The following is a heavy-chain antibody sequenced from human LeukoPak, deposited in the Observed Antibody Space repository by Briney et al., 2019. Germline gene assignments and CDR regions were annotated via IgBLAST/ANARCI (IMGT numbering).Heavy chain of an antibody. CDR3: ARVWDYGDYVPLNWFDP. V-gene: IGHV4-34*01. CDR2: INHSGST. CDR1: GGSFSGYY. J-gene: IGHJ5*02. D-gene: IGHD4-17*01. Sequence: SETLSLTCAVYGGSFSGYYWSWIRQPPGKGLEWIGEINHSGSTNYNPSLKSRVTISVDTSKNQFSLKLSSVTAADTAVYYCARVWDYGDYVPLNWFDPWGQGTLVTVSS.